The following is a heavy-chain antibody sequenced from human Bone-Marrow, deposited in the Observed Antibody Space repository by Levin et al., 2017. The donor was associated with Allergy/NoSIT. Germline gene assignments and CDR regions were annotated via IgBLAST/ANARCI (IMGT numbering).Heavy chain of an antibody. D-gene: IGHD5-12*01. J-gene: IGHJ4*02. CDR1: GDSVSSNSAA. Sequence: SQTLSLTCEISGDSVSSNSAAWHWIRQSPSRGLEWLGRTYYRSKWFFDYAVSARGRIVINPDTSKNQFSLVLNSVTPDDTAVYYCVRATMLALRYFDYWGQGTQVTVSS. CDR2: TYYRSKWFF. V-gene: IGHV6-1*01. CDR3: VRATMLALRYFDY.